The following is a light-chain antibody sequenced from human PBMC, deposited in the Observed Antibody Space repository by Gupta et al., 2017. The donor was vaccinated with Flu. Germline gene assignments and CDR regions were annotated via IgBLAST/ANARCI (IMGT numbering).Light chain of an antibody. Sequence: QSALTQPASVSGSPGQSITISCTGTSNDVGGYNYVSWYQVRPGKAPKLMIFDVSDRPSGVSNRFSGFKSGNTASLTISGLQADDEADYYCSSYVASSARVFGGGTKVTVL. V-gene: IGLV2-14*01. CDR2: DVS. CDR1: SNDVGGYNY. CDR3: SSYVASSARV. J-gene: IGLJ3*02.